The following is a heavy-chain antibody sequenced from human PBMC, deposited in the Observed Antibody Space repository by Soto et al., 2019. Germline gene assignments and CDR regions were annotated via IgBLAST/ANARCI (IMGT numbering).Heavy chain of an antibody. V-gene: IGHV4-61*01. Sequence: PSETLSLTCTVSGGSVSSGSYYWSWIRQPPGKGLEWIGYIYYSGSTNYNPSLKSRVTISVDTSKNQFSLKLSSVTAADTAVYYCARDRYYDSSGYYYYYYGMDVWGQRTTVTVSS. D-gene: IGHD3-22*01. J-gene: IGHJ6*02. CDR1: GGSVSSGSYY. CDR2: IYYSGST. CDR3: ARDRYYDSSGYYYYYYGMDV.